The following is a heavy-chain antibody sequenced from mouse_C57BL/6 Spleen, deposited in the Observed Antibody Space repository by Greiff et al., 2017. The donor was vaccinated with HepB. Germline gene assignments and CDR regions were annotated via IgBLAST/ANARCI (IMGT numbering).Heavy chain of an antibody. CDR1: GYAFSSYW. V-gene: IGHV1-80*01. CDR2: IYPGDGDT. D-gene: IGHD2-4*01. J-gene: IGHJ2*01. CDR3: AREEGYIYYDYDAGGFDY. Sequence: QVQLQQSGAELVKPGASVKISCKASGYAFSSYWMNWVKQRPGKGLEWIGQIYPGDGDTNYNGKFKGKATLTADKSSSTAYMQLSSLTSEDSAVYFCAREEGYIYYDYDAGGFDYWGQGTTLTVSS.